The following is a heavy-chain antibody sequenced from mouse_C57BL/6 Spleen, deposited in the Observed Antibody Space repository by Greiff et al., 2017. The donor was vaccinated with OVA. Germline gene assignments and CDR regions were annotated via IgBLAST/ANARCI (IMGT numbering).Heavy chain of an antibody. Sequence: EVQGVESGGGLVKPGGSLKLSCAASGFTFSSYTMSWVRQTPEKRLEWVATISGGGGNTYYPDSVKGRFTISRDNAKNTLYLQMSSLRSEDTALYYCARHGGDYDVDYWGQGTTLTVSS. D-gene: IGHD2-4*01. J-gene: IGHJ2*01. V-gene: IGHV5-9*01. CDR2: ISGGGGNT. CDR3: ARHGGDYDVDY. CDR1: GFTFSSYT.